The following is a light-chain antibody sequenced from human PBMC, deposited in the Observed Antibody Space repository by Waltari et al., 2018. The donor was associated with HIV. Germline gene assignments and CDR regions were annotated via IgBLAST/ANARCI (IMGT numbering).Light chain of an antibody. Sequence: QSALTQPPSASGSPGQSVTISCTGKTSDVGAYNYVSWYQPHPGKAPKLMRYEVVKRPSGVPDRFSGSKSGNTASLTVSGLQAEDEADYYCTSYAGRNTFVFGGGTKLTVL. J-gene: IGLJ2*01. CDR3: TSYAGRNTFV. V-gene: IGLV2-8*01. CDR2: EVV. CDR1: TSDVGAYNY.